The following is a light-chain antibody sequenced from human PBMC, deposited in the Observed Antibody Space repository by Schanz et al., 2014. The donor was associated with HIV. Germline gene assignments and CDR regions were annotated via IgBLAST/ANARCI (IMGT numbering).Light chain of an antibody. V-gene: IGKV1-5*01. Sequence: DIQMTQSPSTLSASVGDRVTITCRASQTIGRLLAWYQQKPGRAPKALIYAASTLQSGVPSRFSGSGSGTDFTLTISGLQSEDFAIYYCQQYKSYPITFGQETRLEIQ. CDR1: QTIGRL. CDR2: AAS. J-gene: IGKJ5*01. CDR3: QQYKSYPIT.